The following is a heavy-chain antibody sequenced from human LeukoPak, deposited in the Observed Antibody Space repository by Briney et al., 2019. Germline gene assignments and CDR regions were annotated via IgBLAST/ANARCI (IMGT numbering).Heavy chain of an antibody. Sequence: PSETLSLTRTVSGGSISSTNYYWDWIRQPPGKGLEWIGSIYYSGSTYYNPSLKSRLTISLDTSKNQFSLRLSSVTAADTAVYCCSTQYYDSSGYYLVLWGQGNLLTVSS. CDR3: STQYYDSSGYYLVL. CDR2: IYYSGST. V-gene: IGHV4-39*01. J-gene: IGHJ4*02. CDR1: GGSISSTNYY. D-gene: IGHD3-22*01.